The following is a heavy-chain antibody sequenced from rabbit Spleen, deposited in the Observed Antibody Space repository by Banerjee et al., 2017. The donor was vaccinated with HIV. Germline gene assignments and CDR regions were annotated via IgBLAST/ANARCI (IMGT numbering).Heavy chain of an antibody. Sequence: QEQLVESGGGLVQPEGSLTLTCTASGFSFSSGYYMCWVRQAPGKGPEWIACIYGGSSGSTYYASWAKGRFTISKTSSTTVTLQMTSLTAADTATYFCARGYDGTSDYFNLWGPGTLVTVS. CDR2: IYGGSSGST. CDR1: GFSFSSGYY. D-gene: IGHD8-1*01. J-gene: IGHJ4*01. CDR3: ARGYDGTSDYFNL. V-gene: IGHV1S45*01.